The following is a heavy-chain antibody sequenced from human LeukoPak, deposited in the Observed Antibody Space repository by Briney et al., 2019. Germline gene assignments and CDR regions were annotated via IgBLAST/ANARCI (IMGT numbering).Heavy chain of an antibody. CDR2: IYYSGRT. Sequence: PSETLSLTSTVPVGSISSTSYYWGWIRQPPGKWLEWIGSIYYSGRTYYNPSLKSRVTISVDTSKNQFSLKLSSVTAADTDVYYCARLTGYSYGYYFDYWGQGTLVIVSS. V-gene: IGHV4-39*01. D-gene: IGHD5-18*01. CDR1: VGSISSTSYY. CDR3: ARLTGYSYGYYFDY. J-gene: IGHJ4*02.